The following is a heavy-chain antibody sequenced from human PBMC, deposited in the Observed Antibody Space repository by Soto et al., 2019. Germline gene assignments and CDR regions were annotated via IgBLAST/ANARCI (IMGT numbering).Heavy chain of an antibody. V-gene: IGHV4-39*01. CDR2: IFYSGST. CDR1: GGSISTSRSY. D-gene: IGHD2-21*01. J-gene: IGHJ5*02. Sequence: QLQLLESGPGLVKASETLSLTCNVSGGSISTSRSYWAWIRQPPGKGLEWLANIFYSGSTYYNPSLASRVTVSADKSKNEFSLKLRSVTAADTAVYYCARQPTTGDTDLWFDPWGQGTLVTVSS. CDR3: ARQPTTGDTDLWFDP.